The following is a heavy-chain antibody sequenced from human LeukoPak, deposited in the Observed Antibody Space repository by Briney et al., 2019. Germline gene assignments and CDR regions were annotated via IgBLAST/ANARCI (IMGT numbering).Heavy chain of an antibody. CDR1: GFTFSTYA. J-gene: IGHJ4*02. CDR3: AKDRGRYYDSSGYYWGYYFDS. D-gene: IGHD3-22*01. CDR2: ISGSGGST. V-gene: IGHV3-23*01. Sequence: GGSLRLSCAASGFTFSTYAVNWVRQAPGKGLEWVSTISGSGGSTYYADSVKGRFTISRDNSKNTLYLQMSGLRAEDTAVYYCAKDRGRYYDSSGYYWGYYFDSWGQGILVTVST.